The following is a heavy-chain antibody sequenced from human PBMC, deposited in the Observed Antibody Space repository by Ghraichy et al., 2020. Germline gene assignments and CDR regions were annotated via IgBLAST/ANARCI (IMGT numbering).Heavy chain of an antibody. CDR1: GFTFSSYA. Sequence: GGSLRLSCAASGFTFSSYAMSWVRQAPGKGLEWVSAISGSGGSTYYADSVKGRFTISRDNSKNTLYLQMNSLRAEDTAVYYCAIGGHCSSTSCLSIDIWGQGTMVTFSS. J-gene: IGHJ3*02. D-gene: IGHD2-2*01. CDR3: AIGGHCSSTSCLSIDI. CDR2: ISGSGGST. V-gene: IGHV3-23*01.